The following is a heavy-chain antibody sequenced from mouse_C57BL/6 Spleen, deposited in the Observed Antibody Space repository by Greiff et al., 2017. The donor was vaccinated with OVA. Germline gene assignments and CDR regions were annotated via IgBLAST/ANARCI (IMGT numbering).Heavy chain of an antibody. D-gene: IGHD2-4*01. CDR2: INPYNGGT. CDR3: ARDDYDEDWYFDV. Sequence: EVQLQQSGPVLVKPGASVKMSCKASGYTFTDYYMNWVKQSHGKSLEWIGVINPYNGGTSYNQKFKGKATLTVDKSSSTAYMELNSLTSEDSAVYYCARDDYDEDWYFDVWGTGTTVTVSS. J-gene: IGHJ1*03. V-gene: IGHV1-19*01. CDR1: GYTFTDYY.